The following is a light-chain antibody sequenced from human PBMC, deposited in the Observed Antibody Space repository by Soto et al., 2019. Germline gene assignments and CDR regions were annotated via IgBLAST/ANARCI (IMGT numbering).Light chain of an antibody. V-gene: IGLV3-21*02. CDR1: NIGRKS. Sequence: SYELTQPPSVSVAPGQTARITCGGNNIGRKSVHWYQQKPGQAPVLAVFDDSDRPSGIPERFSGSNSGNTATLTISSVEAGDGADYFCQVWDSTNDHFVFGTGTKVTVL. CDR2: DDS. CDR3: QVWDSTNDHFV. J-gene: IGLJ1*01.